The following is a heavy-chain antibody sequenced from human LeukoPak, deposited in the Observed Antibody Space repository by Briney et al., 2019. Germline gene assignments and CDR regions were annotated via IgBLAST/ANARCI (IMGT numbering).Heavy chain of an antibody. CDR3: AGYNCSSTRCYTGGFDY. V-gene: IGHV3-23*01. J-gene: IGHJ4*02. CDR1: GFTFSNAW. D-gene: IGHD2-2*02. CDR2: ISGSGGST. Sequence: GGSLRLSCAASGFTFSNAWMSWVRQAPGKGLEWVSAISGSGGSTYYADSVKGRFTISRDNSKNTLYLQMNSLRAEDTAVYYCAGYNCSSTRCYTGGFDYWGQGTLVTVSS.